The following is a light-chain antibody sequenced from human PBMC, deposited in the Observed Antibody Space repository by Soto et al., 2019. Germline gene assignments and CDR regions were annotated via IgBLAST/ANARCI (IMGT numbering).Light chain of an antibody. V-gene: IGKV1-5*01. J-gene: IGKJ1*01. Sequence: DIQMTQSPSSLSASVGDRVTITCRASQSISSWLAWYQQKPGKAPKLLIYAASTLQSGVPSRFSGSGSETEFTLTISSLQPDDSATYYCQQYNTFGQGTKVDIK. CDR2: AAS. CDR1: QSISSW. CDR3: QQYNT.